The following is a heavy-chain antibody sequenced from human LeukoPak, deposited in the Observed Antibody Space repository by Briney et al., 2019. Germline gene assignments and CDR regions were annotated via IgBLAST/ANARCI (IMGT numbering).Heavy chain of an antibody. CDR2: IYPSGST. J-gene: IGHJ2*01. V-gene: IGHV4-39*07. Sequence: SETLSLTCTVSGGSISSSSSYWGWIRQPPGKGLEWIGRIYPSGSTNYNPSLKSRVTISVDTSKNQFSLKLSSVTAADTAVYYCARDEDGSTVVAPGWYFDLWGRGTLVTVSS. D-gene: IGHD4-23*01. CDR3: ARDEDGSTVVAPGWYFDL. CDR1: GGSISSSSSY.